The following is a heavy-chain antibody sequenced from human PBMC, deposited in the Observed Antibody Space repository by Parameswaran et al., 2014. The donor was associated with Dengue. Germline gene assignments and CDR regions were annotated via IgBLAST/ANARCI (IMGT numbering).Heavy chain of an antibody. J-gene: IGHJ4*02. D-gene: IGHD4-17*01. Sequence: VRQMPGKGLEWIGSIYYSGSTYYNPSLKSRVTISVDTSKNQFSLKLSSVTAADTAVYSCARHSASYGDHDYWGQGTLVTVSS. CDR2: IYYSGST. V-gene: IGHV4-39*01. CDR3: ARHSASYGDHDY.